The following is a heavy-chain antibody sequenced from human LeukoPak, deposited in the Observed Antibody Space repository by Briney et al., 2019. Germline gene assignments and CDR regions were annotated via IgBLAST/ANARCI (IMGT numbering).Heavy chain of an antibody. Sequence: PGGSLRLSCAASGFTFSSYTMNWVRQAPGKGLEWVSSISSSSNYIYYADSVKGRFTISRDNAKNSLFLQVNSLRAEDTAVYYCARDWCRGGSCYSYYYYGLDVWGQGTTVTVSS. J-gene: IGHJ6*02. CDR2: ISSSSNYI. CDR3: ARDWCRGGSCYSYYYYGLDV. D-gene: IGHD2-15*01. CDR1: GFTFSSYT. V-gene: IGHV3-21*01.